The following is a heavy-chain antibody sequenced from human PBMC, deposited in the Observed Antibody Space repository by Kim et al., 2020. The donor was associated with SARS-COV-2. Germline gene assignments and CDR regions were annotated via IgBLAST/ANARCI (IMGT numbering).Heavy chain of an antibody. CDR3: ERYGLSGKAFGV. CDR2: INHSGST. V-gene: IGHV4-34*01. D-gene: IGHD3-10*01. Sequence: SETLSLTCAVYGGSFIGYYWNWIRQPPGKGLEWIGEINHSGSTRYNPSLKSRVTMSVDTSKNQISLKLTSVPAADTAVYYCERYGLSGKAFGVWGQGTLVRGSS. CDR1: GGSFIGYY. J-gene: IGHJ3*01.